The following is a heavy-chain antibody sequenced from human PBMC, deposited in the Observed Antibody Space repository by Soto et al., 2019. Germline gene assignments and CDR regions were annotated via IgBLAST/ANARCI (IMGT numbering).Heavy chain of an antibody. CDR2: INHSGST. Sequence: SETLSLTCTVSGGSISSSSYYWSWIRQPPGKGLEWIGEINHSGSTNYNPSLKSRVTISVDTSKNQFSLKLNSVTAADTAVYYCARGRYGSGSYYYGMDVWGQGTTVTVSS. CDR3: ARGRYGSGSYYYGMDV. J-gene: IGHJ6*02. D-gene: IGHD3-10*01. CDR1: GGSISSSSYY. V-gene: IGHV4-39*07.